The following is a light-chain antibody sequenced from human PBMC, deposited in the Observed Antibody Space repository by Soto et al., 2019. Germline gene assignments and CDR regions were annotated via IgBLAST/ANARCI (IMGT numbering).Light chain of an antibody. Sequence: DIVLMQSPGTLSLSPGERATLSCRASQYMTRTYIAWYQQKPGQAPRLLIYAASNRATGIPDKFSGSGSGADYSLTISRLEPEDSAVYYCHQYDKAPQTFGQGTKVDIK. V-gene: IGKV3-20*01. CDR1: QYMTRTY. J-gene: IGKJ2*01. CDR2: AAS. CDR3: HQYDKAPQT.